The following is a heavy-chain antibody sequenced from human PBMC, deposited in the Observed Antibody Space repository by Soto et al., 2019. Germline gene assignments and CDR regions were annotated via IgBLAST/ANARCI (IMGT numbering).Heavy chain of an antibody. J-gene: IGHJ4*02. D-gene: IGHD1-26*01. V-gene: IGHV3-30*18. Sequence: QVQLVESGGGVVQPGRSLRLSCAASGFTFNSYGMHWVRQAPGKGLEWVAAISHDGTNKYYVDSVKGRFTISRANSKSTLYLQMNSLRAEDTAVYYCAKTPWEKYYSSWFDCWGQGTLVTVSS. CDR3: AKTPWEKYYSSWFDC. CDR1: GFTFNSYG. CDR2: ISHDGTNK.